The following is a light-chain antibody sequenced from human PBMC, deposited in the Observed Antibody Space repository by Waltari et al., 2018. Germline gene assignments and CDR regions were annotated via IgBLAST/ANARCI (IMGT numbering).Light chain of an antibody. V-gene: IGKV4-1*01. Sequence: DIVMTQSPDSLAVSLGERATINCKSNQSVLYSSNNKNYLAWYQQKPGQPPKLLFYWASTRESGVPDRFSGSGSGTDFTLTISSLQAEDVAVYYCQQYYSPPLTFGGGTKVGIK. J-gene: IGKJ4*01. CDR3: QQYYSPPLT. CDR2: WAS. CDR1: QSVLYSSNNKNY.